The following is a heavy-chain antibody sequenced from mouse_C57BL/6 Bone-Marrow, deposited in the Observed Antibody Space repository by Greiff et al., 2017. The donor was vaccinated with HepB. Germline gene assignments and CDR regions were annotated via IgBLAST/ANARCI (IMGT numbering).Heavy chain of an antibody. D-gene: IGHD1-1*01. J-gene: IGHJ3*01. CDR1: GFTFSDYG. CDR3: ARPRSYYYGSSFAY. CDR2: ISSGSSTI. Sequence: VQLKESGGGLVKPGGSLKLSCAASGFTFSDYGMHWVRQAPEKGLEWVAYISSGSSTIYYADTVKGRFTISRDNAKNTLFLQMTSLRSEDTAMYYCARPRSYYYGSSFAYWGQGTLVTVSA. V-gene: IGHV5-17*01.